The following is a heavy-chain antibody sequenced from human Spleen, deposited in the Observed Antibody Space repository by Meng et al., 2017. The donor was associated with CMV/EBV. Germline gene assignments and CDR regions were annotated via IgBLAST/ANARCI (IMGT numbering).Heavy chain of an antibody. Sequence: QAQLQQWGAGLVKPSETLSLTCAVYGGSFSGYYWSWIRQPPGKGLEWIGEINHSGSTNYNPSLKSRVTISVDTSKNQFSLKLSSVTAADTAVYYCARGFRYYESSGSNVPDYWGQGTLVTVSS. D-gene: IGHD3-22*01. J-gene: IGHJ4*02. V-gene: IGHV4-34*01. CDR2: INHSGST. CDR1: GGSFSGYY. CDR3: ARGFRYYESSGSNVPDY.